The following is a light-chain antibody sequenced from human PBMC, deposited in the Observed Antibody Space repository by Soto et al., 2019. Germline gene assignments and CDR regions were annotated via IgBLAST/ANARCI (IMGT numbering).Light chain of an antibody. CDR2: EVT. V-gene: IGLV2-8*01. CDR1: SNDVGGYNY. CDR3: SSYGGNTNLR. Sequence: QSALTQPPSASGSPGQSVTISCTGTSNDVGGYNYVSWYQKHPGKAPKLMIYEVTKRPTGVPDRFSGSKSGTTASLTVSGLQAEDEADYYCSSYGGNTNLRFGGGTKLTVL. J-gene: IGLJ2*01.